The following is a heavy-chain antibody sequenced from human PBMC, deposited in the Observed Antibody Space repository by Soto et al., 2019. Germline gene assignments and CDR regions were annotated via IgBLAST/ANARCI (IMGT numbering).Heavy chain of an antibody. J-gene: IGHJ4*02. CDR2: ISSSSSTI. D-gene: IGHD6-6*01. CDR1: GFTFSSYS. V-gene: IGHV3-48*02. Sequence: EVQLVESGGGLVQPGGSLRLSCAASGFTFSSYSMNWVRQAPGKGLEWASDISSSSSTIYYADSVKGRFTISRDNAKNSLYLQMNSLRDGYTAVYDCARDYKYDYSSCDYWGQGTLVTVCS. CDR3: ARDYKYDYSSCDY.